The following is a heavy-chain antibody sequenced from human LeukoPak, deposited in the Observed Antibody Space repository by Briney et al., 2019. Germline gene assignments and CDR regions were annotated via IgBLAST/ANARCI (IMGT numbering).Heavy chain of an antibody. Sequence: GGSLRLSCAVSGFIFSSYSMNWVRQAPGKGLEWVSYISSSGSTIYYADSVKGRFTISRDNAKNSLYLQMNSLRAEDTAVYYCARDPDSSSWYYFDYWGQGTLVTVSS. V-gene: IGHV3-48*04. CDR1: GFIFSSYS. D-gene: IGHD6-13*01. J-gene: IGHJ4*02. CDR3: ARDPDSSSWYYFDY. CDR2: ISSSGSTI.